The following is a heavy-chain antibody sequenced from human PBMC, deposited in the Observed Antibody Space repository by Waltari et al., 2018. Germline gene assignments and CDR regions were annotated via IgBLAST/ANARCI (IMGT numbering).Heavy chain of an antibody. J-gene: IGHJ4*02. Sequence: LQLQESGPGLVKPSETLSLPCTVSGGSISSSSYYWGWIRPPPGKGLEWIGSIYYRWSTYYNPSLKSRVTISVDTPKNQFSLKLSSVTAADTAVYYCARHTRITIFGVVGPFDYWGQGTLVTVSS. V-gene: IGHV4-39*01. D-gene: IGHD3-3*01. CDR1: GGSISSSSYY. CDR2: IYYRWST. CDR3: ARHTRITIFGVVGPFDY.